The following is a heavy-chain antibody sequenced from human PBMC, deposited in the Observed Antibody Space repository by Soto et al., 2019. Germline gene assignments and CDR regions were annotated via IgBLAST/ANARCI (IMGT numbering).Heavy chain of an antibody. CDR2: LTSGGSHK. CDR3: ARGGSFDV. CDR1: GFTFNNYG. D-gene: IGHD3-16*01. V-gene: IGHV3-30*03. Sequence: QEQVVESGGGVVQPGRSLRLSCTASGFTFNNYGLHWVRQAPGKGLEWVALLTSGGSHKFYSESVKGRFTISRDDYKNNLFLQMDSLRTEDMAVYYCARGGSFDVCGRGTMVTVSS. J-gene: IGHJ3*01.